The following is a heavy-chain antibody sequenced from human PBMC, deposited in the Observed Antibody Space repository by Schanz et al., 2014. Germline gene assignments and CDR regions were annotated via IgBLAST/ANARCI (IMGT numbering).Heavy chain of an antibody. CDR3: AKDLGVDCGDGCFNWYFDL. CDR1: GFSVGNKY. Sequence: EVQLVESGGGLVQPGGSLRLSCAASGFSVGNKYMNWVRQAPGQGLEWVSFIYIGGNTYYADSVKGRFTISRDNSKNTVYIQMNSLRAEDTAVYFCAKDLGVDCGDGCFNWYFDLWGRGTRVTVSS. D-gene: IGHD2-21*02. CDR2: IYIGGNT. J-gene: IGHJ2*01. V-gene: IGHV3-66*01.